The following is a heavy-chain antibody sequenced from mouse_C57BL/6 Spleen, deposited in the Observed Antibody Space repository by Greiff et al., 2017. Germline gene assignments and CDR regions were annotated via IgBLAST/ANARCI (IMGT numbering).Heavy chain of an antibody. CDR1: GYTFTSYW. D-gene: IGHD4-1*01. CDR3: ARGAGTGPYYFDY. V-gene: IGHV1-64*01. CDR2: IHPNSGST. Sequence: VQLQQPGAELVKPGASVKLSCKASGYTFTSYWMHWVKQRPGQGLEWIGMIHPNSGSTNYNEKFKSKATLTVDKSSSTAYMQLSSLTSEDSAVYYCARGAGTGPYYFDYWGQGTTLTVSS. J-gene: IGHJ2*01.